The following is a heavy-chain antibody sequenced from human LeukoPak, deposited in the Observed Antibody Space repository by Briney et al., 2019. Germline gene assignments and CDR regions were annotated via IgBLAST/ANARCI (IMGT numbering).Heavy chain of an antibody. D-gene: IGHD2-21*01. Sequence: GGSLRLSCSASGFTFSTYAMTCGRQAPGKGLEGISSMSSGGFYTYYADSVRARLPLSRDNTKNSLFLVMNNLRADDTAIYYCARDRPTGSSRVFVVQWGQGTQVTVFS. J-gene: IGHJ4*02. V-gene: IGHV3-21*04. CDR3: ARDRPTGSSRVFVVQ. CDR1: GFTFSTYA. CDR2: MSSGGFYT.